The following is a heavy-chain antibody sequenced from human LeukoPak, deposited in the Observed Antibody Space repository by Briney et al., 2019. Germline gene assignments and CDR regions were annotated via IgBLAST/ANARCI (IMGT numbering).Heavy chain of an antibody. CDR1: GGSISSGDYY. V-gene: IGHV4-30-4*01. D-gene: IGHD6-6*01. CDR2: INQNRGSL. J-gene: IGHJ3*01. Sequence: ASETLSLTCTVSGGSISSGDYYWSWIRQPPGKGLEWIGEINQNRGSLNYNPSLKSRVTMSVDTSKNQFSLKVTSVTAADTAVYYCAREFSTSSTAFDVWGQGTVVTASS. CDR3: AREFSTSSTAFDV.